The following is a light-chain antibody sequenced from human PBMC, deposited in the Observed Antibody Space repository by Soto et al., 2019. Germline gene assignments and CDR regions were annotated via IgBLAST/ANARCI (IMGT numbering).Light chain of an antibody. CDR3: QQYHNWPRT. CDR1: QSIGND. J-gene: IGKJ1*01. CDR2: GAF. V-gene: IGKV3-15*01. Sequence: EIVMTQSPVTLSVSPGEGATLSCWASQSIGNDVAWYQQRPGQAPRLLIYGAFTRAPGIPARFSGSGSGTVFTLTISGLLSEDFALYYCQQYHNWPRTFGQGTKV.